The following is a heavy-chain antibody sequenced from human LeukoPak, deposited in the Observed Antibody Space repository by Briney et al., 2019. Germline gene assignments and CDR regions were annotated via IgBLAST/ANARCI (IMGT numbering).Heavy chain of an antibody. Sequence: SETLSLTCTVSGGSISSYYWTWIRQSAGKGLEWIGRMYTSGSTKYSPSFESRVTMSGDASKNQFSLRLNSVTAADTAVYYCARGGYYGSGNDFRFDPWGQGTLVTVSS. V-gene: IGHV4-4*07. CDR1: GGSISSYY. D-gene: IGHD3-10*01. CDR2: MYTSGST. J-gene: IGHJ5*02. CDR3: ARGGYYGSGNDFRFDP.